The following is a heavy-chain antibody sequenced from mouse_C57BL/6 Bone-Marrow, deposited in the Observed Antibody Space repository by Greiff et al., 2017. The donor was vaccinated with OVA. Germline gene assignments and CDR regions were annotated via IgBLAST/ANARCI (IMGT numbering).Heavy chain of an antibody. CDR3: ARPGLRLGYFDV. J-gene: IGHJ1*03. Sequence: EVKLMESGGGLVKPGGSLKLSCAASGFTFSDYGMHWVRQAPEKGLEWVAYISSGSSTIYYADTVKGRFTISRDNAKNTLFLQMTSLRSEDTAMYYCARPGLRLGYFDVWGTGTTVTVSS. V-gene: IGHV5-17*01. CDR2: ISSGSSTI. CDR1: GFTFSDYG. D-gene: IGHD2-4*01.